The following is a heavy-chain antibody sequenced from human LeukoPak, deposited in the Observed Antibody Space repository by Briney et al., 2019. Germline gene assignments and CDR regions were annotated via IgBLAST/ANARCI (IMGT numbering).Heavy chain of an antibody. CDR2: IWYDGSNK. V-gene: IGHV3-33*01. CDR1: GFTFSSYG. CDR3: ARARVAGKYFDY. J-gene: IGHJ4*02. Sequence: GGSLRLSCAASGFTFSSYGMHWVRQAPGKGLEWVAVIWYDGSNKYYADSVKGRFTISRDNSKNSLYLQMNSLRAEDTAVYYCARARVAGKYFDYWGQGTLVTVSS. D-gene: IGHD6-19*01.